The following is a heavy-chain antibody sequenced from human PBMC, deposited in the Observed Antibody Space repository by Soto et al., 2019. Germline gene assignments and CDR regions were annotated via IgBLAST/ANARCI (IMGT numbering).Heavy chain of an antibody. Sequence: QVQRVQSGAEVKKAGSSVKVSCKVSAGTFSNYAISWVRQAPGQGLEWMGGIIPLFVTPNYAQKFRGRVTITADESTRTAYMELNSLRSEDTAVYYCARARMERLSVGHYYYASDSWGQGTTVTVSS. CDR3: ARARMERLSVGHYYYASDS. J-gene: IGHJ6*02. D-gene: IGHD1-1*01. CDR2: IIPLFVTP. V-gene: IGHV1-69*12. CDR1: AGTFSNYA.